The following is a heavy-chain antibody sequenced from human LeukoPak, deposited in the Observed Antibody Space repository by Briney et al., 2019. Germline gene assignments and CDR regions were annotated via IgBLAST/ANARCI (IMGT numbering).Heavy chain of an antibody. J-gene: IGHJ6*02. CDR2: IYPGDSDT. D-gene: IGHD2-2*01. CDR3: ARHLGYCSSTSCPHSYYYGMDV. CDR1: GYSFTSYW. V-gene: IGHV5-51*01. Sequence: GESLKISCKGSGYSFTSYWIGWVRQMPGKGLEWMGIIYPGDSDTRYSPSFQGQVTISADKSISTAYLQWSSLKASDTAMYYCARHLGYCSSTSCPHSYYYGMDVWGQGTTVTVSS.